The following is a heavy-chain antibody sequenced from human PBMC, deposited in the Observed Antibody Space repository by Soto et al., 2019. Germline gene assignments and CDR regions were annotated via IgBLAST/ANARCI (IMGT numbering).Heavy chain of an antibody. V-gene: IGHV2-5*02. CDR1: GFSLSSTRMA. Sequence: QIPLKESGPTLVQPTQTLTLTCTFSGFSLSSTRMAVGWSRKPPGKALEWLALIYWDDDKRYSPFLKSRLTTTKDTSKTQVVLTMSNMDPVDTARYYCAHIGVDGLGYYFDYWGQGTLVTVSS. J-gene: IGHJ4*02. D-gene: IGHD6-19*01. CDR2: IYWDDDK. CDR3: AHIGVDGLGYYFDY.